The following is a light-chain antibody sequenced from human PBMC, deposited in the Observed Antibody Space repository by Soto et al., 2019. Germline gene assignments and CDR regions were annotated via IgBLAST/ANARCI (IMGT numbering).Light chain of an antibody. CDR3: LQRNIKPLA. Sequence: DIQMTQSPSSLSASVGDRVTITCRASQDIKNDLDWYQQIPGRAPRRLISGTFTLQSGVPSRFSGSGSGTEFSLTISSLQSEDFATYYCLQRNIKPLAFGGGTKVEIK. CDR2: GTF. CDR1: QDIKND. J-gene: IGKJ4*01. V-gene: IGKV1-17*01.